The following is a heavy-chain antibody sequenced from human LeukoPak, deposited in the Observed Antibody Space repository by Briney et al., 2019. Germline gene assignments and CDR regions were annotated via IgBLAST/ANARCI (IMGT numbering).Heavy chain of an antibody. Sequence: APVKVSCKVSGYTLTELSMHWVRQAPGKGLEWMGGFDPEDGETIYAQKFQGRVTMTEDTSTDTAYMELSSLRSEDTAVYYCATDGALGGLHTYYFDYWGQGTLVTVSS. D-gene: IGHD5-24*01. CDR3: ATDGALGGLHTYYFDY. J-gene: IGHJ4*02. CDR2: FDPEDGET. CDR1: GYTLTELS. V-gene: IGHV1-24*01.